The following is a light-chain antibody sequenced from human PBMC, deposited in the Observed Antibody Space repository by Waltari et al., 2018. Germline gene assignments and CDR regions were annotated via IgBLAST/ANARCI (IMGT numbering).Light chain of an antibody. V-gene: IGLV3-1*01. Sequence: SYELTQPPSVSVSPGPTASITGPGDKLGDKYACWYQQKPGQSPVLVIYQDSKRPSGIPERFSGSNSGNTATLTISGTQAMDEADYYCQAWDSSTVVFGGGTKLTVL. J-gene: IGLJ2*01. CDR1: KLGDKY. CDR3: QAWDSSTVV. CDR2: QDS.